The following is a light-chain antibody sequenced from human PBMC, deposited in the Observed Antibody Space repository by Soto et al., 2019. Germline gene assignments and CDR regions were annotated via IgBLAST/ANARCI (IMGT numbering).Light chain of an antibody. CDR1: SDDIGANNY. Sequence: QSALTQPASVSGSPGQSITISCTGTSDDIGANNYVSWYQHHPGKAPKILIYEAANRPSGISHRFSGSKSGNTASLTISGLQAEDEADYFCTSYTIASTLVFGGGTKVTVL. J-gene: IGLJ2*01. CDR2: EAA. CDR3: TSYTIASTLV. V-gene: IGLV2-14*01.